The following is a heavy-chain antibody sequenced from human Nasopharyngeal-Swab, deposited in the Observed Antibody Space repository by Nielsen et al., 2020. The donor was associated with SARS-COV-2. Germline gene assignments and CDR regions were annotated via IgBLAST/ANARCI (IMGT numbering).Heavy chain of an antibody. CDR3: ARDPGPTPTTGYSSGWRWYYYGMDV. V-gene: IGHV4-59*13. CDR1: GGSISSYY. J-gene: IGHJ6*02. CDR2: IYYSGST. D-gene: IGHD6-19*01. Sequence: SETLSLTCTVSGGSISSYYWSWIRQPPGKGLEWIGYIYYSGSTNYNASLKSRVTISVDTSKNQFSLKLSSVTAADTAVYYCARDPGPTPTTGYSSGWRWYYYGMDVWGQGTTVTVSS.